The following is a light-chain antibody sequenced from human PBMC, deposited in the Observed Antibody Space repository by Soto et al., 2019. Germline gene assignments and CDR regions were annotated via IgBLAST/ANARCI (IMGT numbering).Light chain of an antibody. CDR3: YSYTTSSMVV. Sequence: QSALTQPASVSGSPGQSITISCTGTSSDVGGYNYVSWYQQHPGKAPKLMIYEVSNRPSGVSDRFSGSKSGNTASLTISGLQAEDEADYYCYSYTTSSMVVFGGGTKLTVL. J-gene: IGLJ2*01. CDR1: SSDVGGYNY. CDR2: EVS. V-gene: IGLV2-14*01.